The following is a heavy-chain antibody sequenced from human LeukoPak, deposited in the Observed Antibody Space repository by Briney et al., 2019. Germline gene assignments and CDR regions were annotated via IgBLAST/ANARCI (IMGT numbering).Heavy chain of an antibody. D-gene: IGHD6-13*01. Sequence: ASVKVSCKASGGTFSSYAISWVRQATGQGLEWMGWMNPNSGNTGYAQKFQGRVTMTRNTSISTAYMELSSLRSEDTAVYYCARGRVAAAVDYWGQGTLVTVSS. CDR2: MNPNSGNT. J-gene: IGHJ4*02. CDR3: ARGRVAAAVDY. V-gene: IGHV1-8*02. CDR1: GGTFSSYA.